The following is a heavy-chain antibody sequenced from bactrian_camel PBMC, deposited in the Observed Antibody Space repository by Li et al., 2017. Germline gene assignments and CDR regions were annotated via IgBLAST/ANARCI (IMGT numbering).Heavy chain of an antibody. CDR2: IDTVGGST. J-gene: IGHJ4*01. CDR1: GYRYANYC. Sequence: HVQLVESGGGLVQPGGSLRLSCAASGYRYANYCMGWFRQPPGKERERVARIDTVGGSTYYADSVKGRFTISQDNAKNTLYLQMNSLKPEDTAMYYCAAGGWRYCSGGLASSRYKFWTQGTQVTVS. D-gene: IGHD2*01. V-gene: IGHV3S1*01.